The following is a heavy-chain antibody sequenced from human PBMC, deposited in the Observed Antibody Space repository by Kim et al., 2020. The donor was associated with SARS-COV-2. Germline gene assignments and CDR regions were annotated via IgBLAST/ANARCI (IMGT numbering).Heavy chain of an antibody. CDR1: DVSVSSCCYY. J-gene: IGHJ4*02. CDR3: FYYDSSGYYYEDY. V-gene: IGHV4-39*07. D-gene: IGHD3-22*01. CDR2: VYNSGAT. Sequence: SETLSLTCTVSDVSVSSCCYYWGWMRQSPGKGLEWIGSVYNSGATYYTPSLRSRVTMSLDTSKNQFSLNLSSVTAADTAVYYAFYYDSSGYYYEDYWGQG.